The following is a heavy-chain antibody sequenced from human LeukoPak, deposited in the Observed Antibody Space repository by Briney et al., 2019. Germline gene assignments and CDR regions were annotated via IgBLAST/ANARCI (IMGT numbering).Heavy chain of an antibody. Sequence: SETLSLTCTVSGGSISSYYWSWIRQPAGKGLEWIGRIYTSGSTNYNPSLKSRVTMSVDTSKNQFSLKLSSVTAADTAVYYCARDRGSSTYYYMDVWGKGTTVTVSS. CDR2: IYTSGST. J-gene: IGHJ6*03. CDR1: GGSISSYY. V-gene: IGHV4-4*07. CDR3: ARDRGSSTYYYMDV. D-gene: IGHD6-6*01.